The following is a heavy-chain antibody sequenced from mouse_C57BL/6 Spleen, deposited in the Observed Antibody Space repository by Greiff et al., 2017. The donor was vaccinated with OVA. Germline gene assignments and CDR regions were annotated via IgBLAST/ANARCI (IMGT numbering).Heavy chain of an antibody. CDR1: GYAFSSSW. D-gene: IGHD3-3*01. Sequence: VQLQQSGPELVKPGASVKISCKASGYAFSSSWMNWVKQRPGKGLEWIGRIYPGDGDTNYNGKFKGKATLTADKSSSTAYMQLSSLTSEDSAVYFCEGGLWYFDVWGTGTTVTVSS. CDR2: IYPGDGDT. V-gene: IGHV1-82*01. J-gene: IGHJ1*03. CDR3: EGGLWYFDV.